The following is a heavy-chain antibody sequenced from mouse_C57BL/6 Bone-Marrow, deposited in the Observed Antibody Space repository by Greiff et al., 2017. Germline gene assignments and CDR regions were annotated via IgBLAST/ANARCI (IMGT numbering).Heavy chain of an antibody. J-gene: IGHJ2*01. D-gene: IGHD1-1*01. CDR2: INPYNGGT. V-gene: IGHV1-19*01. CDR3: APYYGSLVFFYY. CDR1: GYTFTDYY. Sequence: VQLQQSGPVLVKPGASVKMSCKASGYTFTDYYMNWVKQSHGKSLEWIGVINPYNGGTSYNQQFKGKATLTVDKSSSTAYMELNSLTSEDSAVYYCAPYYGSLVFFYYGGQGTTLTVSS.